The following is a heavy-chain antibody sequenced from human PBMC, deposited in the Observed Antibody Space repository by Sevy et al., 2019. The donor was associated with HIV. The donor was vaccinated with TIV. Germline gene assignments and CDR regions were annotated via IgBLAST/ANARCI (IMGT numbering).Heavy chain of an antibody. V-gene: IGHV3-48*02. D-gene: IGHD3-3*01. CDR3: ARDKGTYYDFWSGYPFYYYYGIDV. Sequence: GGSLRLSCAASGFTFSSYSMNWVRQAPGKGLEWVSYISSSSSTIYYADSVKGRFTISRDNAKNSLYLQMNSLRDEDTAVYYCARDKGTYYDFWSGYPFYYYYGIDVWGQGTTVTVSS. CDR2: ISSSSSTI. CDR1: GFTFSSYS. J-gene: IGHJ6*02.